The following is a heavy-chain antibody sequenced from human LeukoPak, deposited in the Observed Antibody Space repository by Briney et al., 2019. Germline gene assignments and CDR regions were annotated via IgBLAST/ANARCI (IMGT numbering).Heavy chain of an antibody. CDR2: ISSSSSYI. V-gene: IGHV3-21*01. Sequence: GGSLRLSCAASGFTFSSYSMNWVRQAPGKGLEWVSSISSSSSYIYYADSVKGRFTISRDNAKNSLYLQMNSLRAEDTAVYYCARDLLPIAAAGTFQHWGQGTLVTVSS. D-gene: IGHD6-13*01. CDR3: ARDLLPIAAAGTFQH. J-gene: IGHJ1*01. CDR1: GFTFSSYS.